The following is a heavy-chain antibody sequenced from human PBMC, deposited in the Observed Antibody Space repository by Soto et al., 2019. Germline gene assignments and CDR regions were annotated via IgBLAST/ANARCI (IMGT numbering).Heavy chain of an antibody. CDR3: VKEGYMRSDWYGQFDY. V-gene: IGHV3-64D*06. CDR2: ISGYGADT. Sequence: EVQLVESGGTLVQPGGSLRLSCSASGFTFNSYAMHWVRQAPGKGLEFVSAISGYGADTYYADSVKGRFAISRDNSKNTLYLQMSSRRAEATALYYCVKEGYMRSDWYGQFDYWGQGALVTVSS. D-gene: IGHD6-19*01. CDR1: GFTFNSYA. J-gene: IGHJ4*02.